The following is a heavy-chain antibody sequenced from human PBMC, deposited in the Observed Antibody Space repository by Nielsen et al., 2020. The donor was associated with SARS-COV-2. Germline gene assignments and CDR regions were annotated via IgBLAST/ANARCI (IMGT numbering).Heavy chain of an antibody. J-gene: IGHJ4*02. CDR3: ARRWAGATDFDY. V-gene: IGHV5-10-1*01. CDR2: IDPSDSYT. D-gene: IGHD1-26*01. Sequence: GESLKISCKGSGYSFTSYWISWVRQMPGKGLEWMGRIDPSDSYTNYSPSFQGHVTISADKSISTAYLQWSSLKASDTAMYYCARRWAGATDFDYWGQGTLVTVSS. CDR1: GYSFTSYW.